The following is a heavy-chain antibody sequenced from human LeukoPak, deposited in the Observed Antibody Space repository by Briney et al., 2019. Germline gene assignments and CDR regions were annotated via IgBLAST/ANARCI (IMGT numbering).Heavy chain of an antibody. CDR2: IYTSGST. Sequence: SETLSLTCTVSGGSISSYYWSWIRQPAGKGLEWIGRIYTSGSTNYDPSLKSRVTISVDKSKNQFSLKLSSVTAADTAVYYWVRGDNVRVPDAKVSTDDYMDVWGKGTRVSVFS. D-gene: IGHD2-2*01. J-gene: IGHJ6*03. V-gene: IGHV4-4*07. CDR1: GGSISSYY. CDR3: VRGDNVRVPDAKVSTDDYMDV.